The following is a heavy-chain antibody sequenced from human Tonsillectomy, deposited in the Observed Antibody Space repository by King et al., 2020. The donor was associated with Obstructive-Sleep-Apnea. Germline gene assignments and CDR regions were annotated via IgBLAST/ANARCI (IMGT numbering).Heavy chain of an antibody. CDR1: GYTFTSYY. CDR2: INPSGGST. CDR3: AREGYCSSTSCYESRYFGY. V-gene: IGHV1-46*03. Sequence: QLVQSGAEVKKPGASVKVSCKASGYTFTSYYMHWVRQSPGQGLEWMGIINPSGGSTSYAQKFQGRVTMTRDTSTSTVYMELSSRRAEETAVYYCAREGYCSSTSCYESRYFGYWGQGTLVTVSS. D-gene: IGHD2-2*01. J-gene: IGHJ4*02.